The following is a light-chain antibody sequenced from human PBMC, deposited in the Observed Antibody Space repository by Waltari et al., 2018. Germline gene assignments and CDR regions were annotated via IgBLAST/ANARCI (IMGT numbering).Light chain of an antibody. CDR2: KAS. Sequence: DIQMTQSPSTLSASVGDRVTITCRASQSISSWLAWYQPKPGKAPKLLIYKASSLESGGPSRFSGSGSGTEFTLTISSLQPDDFATYYCQQYNSYSGYTFGQGTKLEIK. J-gene: IGKJ2*01. CDR1: QSISSW. V-gene: IGKV1-5*03. CDR3: QQYNSYSGYT.